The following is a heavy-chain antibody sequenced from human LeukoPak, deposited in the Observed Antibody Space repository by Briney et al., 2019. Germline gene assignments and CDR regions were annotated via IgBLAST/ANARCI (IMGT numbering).Heavy chain of an antibody. D-gene: IGHD3-10*01. CDR1: GFTFSSYS. CDR2: ISSSSSTI. Sequence: PGGSLRLSCAASGFTFSSYSMNWVRQAPGKGLEWVSYISSSSSTIYYADSVKGRFTISRDNAKNSLYLQMNSLRAEDTAVYYCARAMVRGVRDLPDYWGQGTLVTVSS. J-gene: IGHJ4*02. V-gene: IGHV3-48*04. CDR3: ARAMVRGVRDLPDY.